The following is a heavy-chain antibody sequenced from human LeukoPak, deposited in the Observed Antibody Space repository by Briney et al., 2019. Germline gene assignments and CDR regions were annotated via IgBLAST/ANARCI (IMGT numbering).Heavy chain of an antibody. V-gene: IGHV4-59*01. J-gene: IGHJ4*02. D-gene: IGHD3-16*01. CDR1: GDSISSYY. CDR3: ARDSRGGGPDFDY. Sequence: SETLSLTCTVSGDSISSYYWAWIRQPPGKGLEWFGYIYYSGTPTSYNPSLRSRVTISIDTSRNQFSLKLSSVTAADTAIYYCARDSRGGGPDFDYWGQGTLVTVSS. CDR2: IYYSGTPT.